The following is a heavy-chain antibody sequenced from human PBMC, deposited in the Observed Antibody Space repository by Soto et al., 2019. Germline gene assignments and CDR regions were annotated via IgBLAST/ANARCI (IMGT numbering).Heavy chain of an antibody. CDR3: ASRDPGTSVDY. CDR2: IYRTGST. J-gene: IGHJ4*02. V-gene: IGHV4-4*02. Sequence: PSETLSLTCAVSGGSISSYYWTWVRQPPGQGLEWIGEIYRTGSTNYNPSLKSRVTISLDKSENQFSLKVTSLTAADTAVYYCASRDPGTSVDYWGQGALVTVYS. D-gene: IGHD1-7*01. CDR1: GGSISSYYW.